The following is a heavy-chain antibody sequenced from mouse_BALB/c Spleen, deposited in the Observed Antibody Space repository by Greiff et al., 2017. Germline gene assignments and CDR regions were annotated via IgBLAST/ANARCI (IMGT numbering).Heavy chain of an antibody. V-gene: IGHV3-2*02. J-gene: IGHJ4*01. Sequence: DVQLQESGPGLVKPSQSLSLTCTVTGYSITSDYAWNWIRQFPGNKLEWMGYISYSGSTSYNPSLKSRISITRDTSKNQFFLQLNSVTTEDTATYYCARFITTAYYAMDYWGQGTSVTVSS. CDR1: GYSITSDYA. CDR3: ARFITTAYYAMDY. D-gene: IGHD1-2*01. CDR2: ISYSGST.